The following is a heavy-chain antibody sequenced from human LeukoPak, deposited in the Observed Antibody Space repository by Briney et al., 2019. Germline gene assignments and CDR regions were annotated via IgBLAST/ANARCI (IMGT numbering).Heavy chain of an antibody. V-gene: IGHV3-30*02. J-gene: IGHJ6*02. CDR2: IWYDGSNK. CDR3: ARAIQQYGMDV. D-gene: IGHD1-1*01. CDR1: GFTFSSYG. Sequence: GGSLRLSCAASGFTFSSYGMHWVRQAPGKGLEWVAVIWYDGSNKYYADSVKGRFTISRDNSKNTLYLQMNSLRAEDTAVYYCARAIQQYGMDVWGQGTTVTVSS.